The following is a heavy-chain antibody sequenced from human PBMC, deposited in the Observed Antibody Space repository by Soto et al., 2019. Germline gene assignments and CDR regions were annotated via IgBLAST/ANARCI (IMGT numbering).Heavy chain of an antibody. CDR3: ARGQYYYGSGSQGFDY. D-gene: IGHD3-10*01. J-gene: IGHJ4*02. Sequence: KQSQTLSLTCAVSSGSISSSYWWSWVRQPPGKGLEWIGEIHRSGSTNYNPSLKSRVTISVDKSKNQFSLNLSSVTAADTAVYYCARGQYYYGSGSQGFDYWGQGALVTVSS. V-gene: IGHV4-4*02. CDR1: SGSISSSYW. CDR2: IHRSGST.